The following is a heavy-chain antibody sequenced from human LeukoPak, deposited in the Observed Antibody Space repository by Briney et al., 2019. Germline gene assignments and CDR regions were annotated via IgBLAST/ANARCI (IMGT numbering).Heavy chain of an antibody. D-gene: IGHD3-16*02. Sequence: ASVKVSCKASGYTFTSYDINWVRQAPGQGLEWMGGIIPIFGTANYAQKFQGRVTITADESTSTAYMELSSLRSEDTAVYYCARGGGFYDYVWGSYPHNWFDPWGQGTLVTVSS. CDR3: ARGGGFYDYVWGSYPHNWFDP. CDR2: IIPIFGTA. CDR1: GYTFTSYD. J-gene: IGHJ5*02. V-gene: IGHV1-69*13.